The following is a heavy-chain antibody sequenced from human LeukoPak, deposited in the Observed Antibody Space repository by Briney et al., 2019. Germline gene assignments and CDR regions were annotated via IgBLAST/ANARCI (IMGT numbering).Heavy chain of an antibody. Sequence: GGSLRLFCAASGFTFRSYAMHWARHAPSRGLEWVEVISYDGSNKYYADSVKGRFTISRDNSKNTLYLQMNSLRAEDTAVYYCASTYSYGCFDYWGQGTLVTVSS. CDR1: GFTFRSYA. CDR2: ISYDGSNK. V-gene: IGHV3-30-3*01. CDR3: ASTYSYGCFDY. J-gene: IGHJ4*02. D-gene: IGHD5-18*01.